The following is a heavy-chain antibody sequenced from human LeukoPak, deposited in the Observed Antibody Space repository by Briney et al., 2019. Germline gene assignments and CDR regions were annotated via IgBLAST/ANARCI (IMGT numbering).Heavy chain of an antibody. Sequence: PGGSLRLSCAASGFTFSSYNMNWVRQAPGKGLEWVSSISSSSSYIYYADSVKGRFTISRDNAKNSLYLQMNSLRAEDTAVYYCARDNVGLPAASLIDYWGQGTLVTVSS. CDR1: GFTFSSYN. D-gene: IGHD2-2*01. V-gene: IGHV3-21*01. CDR3: ARDNVGLPAASLIDY. J-gene: IGHJ4*02. CDR2: ISSSSSYI.